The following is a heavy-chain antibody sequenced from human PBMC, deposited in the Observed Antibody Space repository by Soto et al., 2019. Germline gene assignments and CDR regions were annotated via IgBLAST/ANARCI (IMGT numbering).Heavy chain of an antibody. D-gene: IGHD4-4*01. CDR2: IYYSGST. V-gene: IGHV4-39*01. CDR1: GGSISSSSYY. CDR3: ARRFPHSTADDAFDI. Sequence: SETLSLTCTVSGGSISSSSYYWGWIRQPPGKGLEWIGSIYYSGSTYYNPSLKSRVTISVDTSKNQFSLKLSSVTAADTAVYYCARRFPHSTADDAFDIWGQGTMVTVSS. J-gene: IGHJ3*02.